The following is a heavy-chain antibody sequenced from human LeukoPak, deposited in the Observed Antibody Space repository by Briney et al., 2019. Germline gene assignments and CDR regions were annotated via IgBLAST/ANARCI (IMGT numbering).Heavy chain of an antibody. CDR2: INHSGST. CDR1: GGSFSGYY. V-gene: IGHV4-34*01. CDR3: ARQGIAAATGDY. J-gene: IGHJ4*02. D-gene: IGHD6-13*01. Sequence: SETLSLTCAVYGGSFSGYYWSWIRQPPGKGLEWIGEINHSGSTNYNPSLKSRVTISVDTSKDQFSLKLSSVTAADTAVYYCARQGIAAATGDYWGQGTLVTVSS.